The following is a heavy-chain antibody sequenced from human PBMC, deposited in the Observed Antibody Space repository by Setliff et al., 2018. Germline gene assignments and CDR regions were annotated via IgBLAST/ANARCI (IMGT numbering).Heavy chain of an antibody. CDR1: GGSLNTYY. Sequence: PSETLSLTCTVSGGSLNTYYWSWIRQPAGKELEWIGRINTSGTTRYNPSLRSRATLSVDYSKNQLSLELTSVTAADTALYFCARERLYYDDLTGFSPEAFDIWGQGTMVTVSS. J-gene: IGHJ3*02. CDR2: INTSGTT. CDR3: ARERLYYDDLTGFSPEAFDI. D-gene: IGHD3-9*01. V-gene: IGHV4-4*07.